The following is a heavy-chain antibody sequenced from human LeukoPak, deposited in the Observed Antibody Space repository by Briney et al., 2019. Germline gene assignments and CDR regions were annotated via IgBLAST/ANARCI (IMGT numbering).Heavy chain of an antibody. Sequence: SETLSLTCAVYGGSFSGYYWSWIRQPPGKGLEWIGEINHSGSTDYNPSLKSRVTISVDTSKNQFSLKLSSVTAADTAVYYCARGVILYDYWGQGTLVTVSS. CDR1: GGSFSGYY. D-gene: IGHD3-10*01. CDR3: ARGVILYDY. CDR2: INHSGST. V-gene: IGHV4-34*01. J-gene: IGHJ4*02.